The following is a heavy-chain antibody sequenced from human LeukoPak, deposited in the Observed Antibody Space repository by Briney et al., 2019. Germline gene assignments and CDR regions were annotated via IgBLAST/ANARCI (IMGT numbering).Heavy chain of an antibody. V-gene: IGHV3-33*01. J-gene: IGHJ6*02. CDR1: GFTFSSYG. CDR2: IWYDGSNK. D-gene: IGHD6-19*01. CDR3: AREVAVSGTENGAFNV. Sequence: GGSLRLSCAASGFTFSSYGMHWVRQAPGKGLEWVAVIWYDGSNKYYADSVKGRFTISRDNAKNTLHLQMNSLRAEDTAVYFCAREVAVSGTENGAFNVWGPGTTVTVSS.